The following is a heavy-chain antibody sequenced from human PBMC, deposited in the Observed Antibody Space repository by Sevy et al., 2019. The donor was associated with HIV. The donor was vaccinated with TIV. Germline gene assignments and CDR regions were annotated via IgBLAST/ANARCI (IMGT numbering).Heavy chain of an antibody. CDR1: GSTFNNAW. Sequence: GGSLRLSCAASGSTFNNAWMNWVRQAPGKGLEWVGRIKSKSDGGTTDYAAPVKGGLSITKDDSKKMLYLQRTSLKTVDTVVYYCTTIRRGWGGGSPSGPGAYYFYGMDVWGQGTTVTVSS. D-gene: IGHD3-16*01. CDR3: TTIRRGWGGGSPSGPGAYYFYGMDV. V-gene: IGHV3-15*07. CDR2: IKSKSDGGTT. J-gene: IGHJ6*02.